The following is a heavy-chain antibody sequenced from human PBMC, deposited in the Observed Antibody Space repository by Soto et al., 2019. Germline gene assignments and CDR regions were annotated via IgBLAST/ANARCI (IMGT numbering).Heavy chain of an antibody. CDR2: ISAYNGNT. CDR1: GYTFTSYG. Sequence: QVQLVQSGAEVKKPGAPVKVSCKASGYTFTSYGISWVRQAPGQGLEWMGWISAYNGNTNYAQKLQGRVTMTTDTSTSTAYMGLRSLRSDDTAVYYCARRSIAAAKTYYYYGMDVWGQGTTVTVSS. J-gene: IGHJ6*02. D-gene: IGHD6-13*01. CDR3: ARRSIAAAKTYYYYGMDV. V-gene: IGHV1-18*04.